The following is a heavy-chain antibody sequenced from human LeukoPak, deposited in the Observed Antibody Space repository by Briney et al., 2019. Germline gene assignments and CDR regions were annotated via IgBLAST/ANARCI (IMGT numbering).Heavy chain of an antibody. Sequence: GASVKVSCKASGYTFTSYYMHWVRQAPGQGLEWMGIINPSGGSTSYAQKFQGRVTMTRDTSTSTASMELRSLRSDDTAVYYCAXYNYYDSSGYYFLGAGWFDPWGQGTLVTVSS. J-gene: IGHJ5*02. CDR3: AXYNYYDSSGYYFLGAGWFDP. CDR1: GYTFTSYY. V-gene: IGHV1-46*01. D-gene: IGHD3-22*01. CDR2: INPSGGST.